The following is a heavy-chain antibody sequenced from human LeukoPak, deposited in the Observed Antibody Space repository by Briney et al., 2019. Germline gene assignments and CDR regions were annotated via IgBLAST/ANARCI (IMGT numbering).Heavy chain of an antibody. CDR1: GGSISSYY. D-gene: IGHD5-12*01. CDR3: APRRGYSGYDVYFDY. CDR2: IYTSGST. Sequence: SETLSLTCTVSGGSISSYYWSWIRQPAGKGLEWIGRIYTSGSTNYNPSLKSRVTMSVDTSKNQFSLKLSSVTAADTAVYYCAPRRGYSGYDVYFDYWGQGTLVTVSS. J-gene: IGHJ4*02. V-gene: IGHV4-4*07.